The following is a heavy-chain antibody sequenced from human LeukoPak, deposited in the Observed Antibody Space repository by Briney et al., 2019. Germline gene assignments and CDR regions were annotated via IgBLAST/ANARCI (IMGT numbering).Heavy chain of an antibody. D-gene: IGHD3-10*01. J-gene: IGHJ4*02. V-gene: IGHV1-18*01. CDR2: INTYNGNT. CDR1: GYSFTIYG. Sequence: GASVTVSFTSSGYSFTIYGISWVRQAPGQGLEWMGWINTYNGNTNYAQNVQGRVTMTTDTATSTAYMELRSLRSDDTAVYFCARVITMVRGVILPVSGFDYWGQGTLVTVSS. CDR3: ARVITMVRGVILPVSGFDY.